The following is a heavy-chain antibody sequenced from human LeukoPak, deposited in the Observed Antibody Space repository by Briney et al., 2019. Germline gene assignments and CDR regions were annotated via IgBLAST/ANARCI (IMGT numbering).Heavy chain of an antibody. J-gene: IGHJ4*02. CDR1: GGSFSGYY. CDR2: INHSGST. CDR3: ARGRSYGYYFDY. D-gene: IGHD1-26*01. Sequence: SETLSPTCAVYGGSFSGYYWSWIRQPPGKGLEWIGEINHSGSTNYNPSLKSRVTISVDTSKNQFSLKLSSVTAADTAVYYCARGRSYGYYFDYWGQGTLVTVSS. V-gene: IGHV4-34*01.